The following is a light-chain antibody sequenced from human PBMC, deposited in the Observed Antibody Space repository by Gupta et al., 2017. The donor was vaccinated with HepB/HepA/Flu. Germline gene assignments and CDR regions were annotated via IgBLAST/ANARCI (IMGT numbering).Light chain of an antibody. Sequence: DIQMTQSPSSLSASVGDRVTMTCRASQSIAGYLNWSQRRPVKAPNLLIYDASTLQTGVPSRFSGSASGTDFTLTISSLQPEDFGTYYCQQSYSIPLTFGGGTKVQIK. CDR1: QSIAGY. J-gene: IGKJ4*01. CDR3: QQSYSIPLT. V-gene: IGKV1-39*01. CDR2: DAS.